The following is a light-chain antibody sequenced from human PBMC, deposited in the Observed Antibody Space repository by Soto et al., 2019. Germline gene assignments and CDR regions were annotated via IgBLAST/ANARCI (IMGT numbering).Light chain of an antibody. V-gene: IGKV3-20*01. CDR2: ASS. Sequence: EVGLTQSPGTLSLSPGERATLSCRASESVSSSYLAWYQQKPGQAPRLLIYASSNRATGIPDRFSGSGSGTDFTLTSGRLEPEDFAVYYCQQYGSSPYTFGQGTKLAIK. J-gene: IGKJ2*01. CDR1: ESVSSSY. CDR3: QQYGSSPYT.